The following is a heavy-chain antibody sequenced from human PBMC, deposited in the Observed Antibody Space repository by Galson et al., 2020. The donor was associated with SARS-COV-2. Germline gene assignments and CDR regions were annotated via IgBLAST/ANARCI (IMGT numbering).Heavy chain of an antibody. Sequence: GESLKISCAASGFTFNNYDMNWVRQAPGKGLEWVASISSSSNSYIFYADSVKGRFTISRYNAKNSLYLQMNSLRAEDTAVYYCARDLSPDSDNSGYSWFDPWGQGTLVTVSS. V-gene: IGHV3-21*06. CDR1: GFTFNNYD. CDR2: ISSSSNSYI. CDR3: ARDLSPDSDNSGYSWFDP. J-gene: IGHJ5*02. D-gene: IGHD3-22*01.